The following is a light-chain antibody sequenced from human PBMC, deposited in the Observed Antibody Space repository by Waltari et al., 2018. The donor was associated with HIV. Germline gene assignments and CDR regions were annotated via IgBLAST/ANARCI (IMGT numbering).Light chain of an antibody. Sequence: QSVLTQPPSVSGAPGQRVTISCTGSSSNIGAGYDVHWYQQLPGTAPELLSYGNSNRPSGVPDRFSGSKSGTSASLAITGLQPDDETDYYCQSYDSSLSNWVFGGGTKLTVL. CDR2: GNS. CDR1: SSNIGAGYD. J-gene: IGLJ3*02. V-gene: IGLV1-40*01. CDR3: QSYDSSLSNWV.